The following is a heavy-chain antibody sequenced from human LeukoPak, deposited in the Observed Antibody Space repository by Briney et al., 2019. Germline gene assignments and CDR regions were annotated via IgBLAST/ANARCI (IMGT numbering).Heavy chain of an antibody. CDR1: GFTVSNNY. V-gene: IGHV3-66*04. CDR3: ARLAVTGTPAFDY. Sequence: PGGSLRLSCVVSGFTVSNNYMSWVRQAPGKGLEWVSIIYSGGRTYYADAVKGRFTISRDNSKNTLYLQMNSLRAEDTAVYYCARLAVTGTPAFDYWGQGTQVPVSS. J-gene: IGHJ4*02. D-gene: IGHD6-19*01. CDR2: IYSGGRT.